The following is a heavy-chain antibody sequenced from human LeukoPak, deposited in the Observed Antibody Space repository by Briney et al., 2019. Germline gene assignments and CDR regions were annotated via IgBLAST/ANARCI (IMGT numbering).Heavy chain of an antibody. V-gene: IGHV1-8*03. D-gene: IGHD6-19*01. CDR2: MNPNSGNT. Sequence: ASVKVSCKASGYTFTSYYMHWVRQAPGQGLEWMGWMNPNSGNTGYAQKFQGRVTITRNTSISTAYMELSSLRSEDTAVYYCAREVRGYSSGWYYFDYWGQGTLVTVSS. CDR1: GYTFTSYY. CDR3: AREVRGYSSGWYYFDY. J-gene: IGHJ4*02.